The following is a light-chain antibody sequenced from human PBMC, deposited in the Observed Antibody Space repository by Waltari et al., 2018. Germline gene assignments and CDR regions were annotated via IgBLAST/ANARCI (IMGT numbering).Light chain of an antibody. CDR2: EDT. V-gene: IGLV3-10*01. J-gene: IGLJ1*01. Sequence: SYELTQTPSVSVSPGQTARITCSGHELPRKYAYWFQQKSGQAPRLVLYEDTKRPSGFPERFSGSSSGTVATLTITGAQVDDEADYYCYSSDSTGRRVFGGGTTVVVL. CDR3: YSSDSTGRRV. CDR1: ELPRKY.